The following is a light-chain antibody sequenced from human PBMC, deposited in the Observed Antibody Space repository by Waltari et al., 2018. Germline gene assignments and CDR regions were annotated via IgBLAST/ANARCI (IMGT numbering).Light chain of an antibody. CDR1: QSVSSN. V-gene: IGKV3-15*01. Sequence: VVLTQSPATMSVAPGESGIISCRASQSVSSNLAWYQQKPGQAPRLLIYDASTRASSIPARFRGSGSGTEFTLTINNLQSEDSATYYCQQYNRWPPITFGQGTRLDIK. CDR3: QQYNRWPPIT. CDR2: DAS. J-gene: IGKJ5*01.